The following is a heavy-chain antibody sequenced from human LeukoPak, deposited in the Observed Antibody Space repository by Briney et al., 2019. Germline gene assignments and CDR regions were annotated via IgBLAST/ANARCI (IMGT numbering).Heavy chain of an antibody. CDR2: IYYSGST. CDR3: ARGGYCSGGSCYSGWFDP. D-gene: IGHD2-15*01. CDR1: GGSISSGGYY. V-gene: IGHV4-31*03. J-gene: IGHJ5*02. Sequence: SETLSLTCTVSGGSISSGGYYWSWIRQHPGKGLEWIGYIYYSGSTYYNPSLKSRVTISVDTSKNQFSLKLSSVTAADTAVYYCARGGYCSGGSCYSGWFDPWGQGTLVTVSS.